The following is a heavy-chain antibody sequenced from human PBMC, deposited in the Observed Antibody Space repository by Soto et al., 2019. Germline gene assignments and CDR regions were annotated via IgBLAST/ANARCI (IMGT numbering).Heavy chain of an antibody. J-gene: IGHJ4*02. CDR1: GFSLSTSGVG. CDR3: AHSLTHFFSGYVLER. V-gene: IGHV2-5*02. CDR2: IYWDDDK. D-gene: IGHD5-12*01. Sequence: QITLKESGPTLVKPTQTLTLTCTFSGFSLSTSGVGVGWIRQPPGKALEWLALIYWDDDKRSSPSLKSRLTITKDTSKNQVVLTMTNMDPVDTATYYCAHSLTHFFSGYVLERWGQGTLVTVSS.